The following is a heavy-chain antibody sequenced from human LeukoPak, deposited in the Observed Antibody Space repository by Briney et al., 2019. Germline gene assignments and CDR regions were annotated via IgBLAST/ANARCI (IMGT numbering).Heavy chain of an antibody. CDR2: ISSGSSTI. D-gene: IGHD6-19*01. Sequence: GGSLRLSCVASGFIFSTYGVNWVRQAPGKGLEWISYISSGSSTIYYADSVKGRFTISRDNAKNSLYLQMNSLRAEDTAVYYCACSSWLAPIDYWGQGTLVTVSS. J-gene: IGHJ4*02. CDR1: GFIFSTYG. V-gene: IGHV3-48*04. CDR3: ACSSWLAPIDY.